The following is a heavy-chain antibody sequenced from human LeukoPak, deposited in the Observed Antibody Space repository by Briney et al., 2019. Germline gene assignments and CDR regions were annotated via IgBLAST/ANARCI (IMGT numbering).Heavy chain of an antibody. Sequence: GGSVKLSCAAAGFTFSGSAIHGVRQASGKGLEWVGRIRSKADSYATAYAASVKGRFIISRDDSENTAYLQMNSLKTEDTAMYYCTRLAVTGQPEFVFDYWGQGTLVTVSS. CDR1: GFTFSGSA. V-gene: IGHV3-73*01. J-gene: IGHJ4*02. D-gene: IGHD6-19*01. CDR2: IRSKADSYAT. CDR3: TRLAVTGQPEFVFDY.